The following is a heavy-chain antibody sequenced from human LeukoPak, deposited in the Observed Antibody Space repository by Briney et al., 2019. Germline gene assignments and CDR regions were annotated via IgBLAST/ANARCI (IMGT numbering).Heavy chain of an antibody. CDR3: ARGLREVRYCSGGSCYSLYYFDY. D-gene: IGHD2-15*01. Sequence: SETLSLTCAVYGGSFSGYYWSWIRQPPGKGLEWIGEINHSGSTNYNPSLKSRVAISVDTSKNQFSLKLSSVTAADTAVYYCARGLREVRYCSGGSCYSLYYFDYWGQGTLVTVSS. V-gene: IGHV4-34*01. CDR2: INHSGST. J-gene: IGHJ4*02. CDR1: GGSFSGYY.